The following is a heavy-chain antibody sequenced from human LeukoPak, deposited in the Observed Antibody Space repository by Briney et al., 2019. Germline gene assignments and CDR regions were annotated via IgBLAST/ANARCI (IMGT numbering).Heavy chain of an antibody. CDR2: FYYSGST. J-gene: IGHJ4*02. V-gene: IGHV4-59*01. Sequence: SETLSLTCSVSGGSISSYYWNWIRQPPGRGLEWIGYFYYSGSTNYNPSLKSRVTISVDTSKNQFSLKLSSVTAADTAVYYCARVERWLQSAPGQDDYWGQGTLVTVSS. D-gene: IGHD5-24*01. CDR3: ARVERWLQSAPGQDDY. CDR1: GGSISSYY.